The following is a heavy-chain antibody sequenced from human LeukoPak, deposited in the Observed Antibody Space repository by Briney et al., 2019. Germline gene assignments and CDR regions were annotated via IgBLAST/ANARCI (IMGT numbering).Heavy chain of an antibody. Sequence: GGSLRLSCAASGFTFSSYSMNWVRQAPGKGLEWVSSVSSSSSYMYYADSVKGRFTTSRDNAKNSLYLQMNSLRAEDTAVYYRARDQEGYIWGSYRPYYFDYWGQGTLVTVSS. V-gene: IGHV3-21*01. J-gene: IGHJ4*02. CDR2: VSSSSSYM. CDR3: ARDQEGYIWGSYRPYYFDY. D-gene: IGHD3-16*02. CDR1: GFTFSSYS.